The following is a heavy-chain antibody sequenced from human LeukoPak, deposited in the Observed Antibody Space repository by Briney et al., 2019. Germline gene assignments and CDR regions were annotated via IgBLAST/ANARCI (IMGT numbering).Heavy chain of an antibody. CDR1: GFPFSSYW. J-gene: IGHJ4*02. D-gene: IGHD5-24*01. V-gene: IGHV3-7*04. CDR2: IKQDGSKK. CDR3: TRVGYIDEGIDY. Sequence: GGSLRLSRVASGFPFSSYWMTWVRQAPGKGLEWVANIKQDGSKKSYVDSVKGRFTISRDNAKNSLYLQMNSLRAEDTAIYYCTRVGYIDEGIDYWGQGTLVTVSS.